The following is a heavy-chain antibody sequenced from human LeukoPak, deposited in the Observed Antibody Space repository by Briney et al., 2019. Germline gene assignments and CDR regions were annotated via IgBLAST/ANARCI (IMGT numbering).Heavy chain of an antibody. D-gene: IGHD3-10*01. V-gene: IGHV3-20*04. CDR2: INWNGGST. J-gene: IGHJ4*02. CDR1: GFTFDDYG. Sequence: GGSLRLSCAAAGFTFDDYGMSWVRQAPGKGLEWVSGINWNGGSTGYADSVKGRFTISRDKAKNSLYLQMNSLRAEDTALYYCARVAYVGRYYYGSGSYFDYWGQGTLVTVSS. CDR3: ARVAYVGRYYYGSGSYFDY.